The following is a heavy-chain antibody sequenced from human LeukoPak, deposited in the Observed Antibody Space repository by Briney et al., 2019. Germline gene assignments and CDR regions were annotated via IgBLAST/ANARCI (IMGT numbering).Heavy chain of an antibody. CDR2: ISYDGSNK. D-gene: IGHD2-8*01. CDR3: ARDSPRPNPSFDY. V-gene: IGHV3-30*04. J-gene: IGHJ4*02. CDR1: GFTFSSYA. Sequence: PGRSLRLSCAASGFTFSSYAMHWVRQAPGKGLEWVAVISYDGSNKYYADSVKGRFTISRDNSKNTLYLQMNSLRAEDTAVYYCARDSPRPNPSFDYWGQGTLVTVSS.